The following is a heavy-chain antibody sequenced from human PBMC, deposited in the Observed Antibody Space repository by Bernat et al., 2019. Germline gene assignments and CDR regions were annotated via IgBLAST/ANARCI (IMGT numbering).Heavy chain of an antibody. D-gene: IGHD1/OR15-1a*01. CDR3: VRDPNRRLDY. CDR2: ISTDGSTT. CDR1: GFTFSDYW. J-gene: IGHJ4*02. Sequence: EVQLLGSGGGLVQPGGSLRLSCAASGFTFSDYWMDWVRQAPGKGLVWVSRISTDGSTTDYADSVKGRFTMSRDNAKNTLYLQMNSLRAEDTAVYYCVRDPNRRLDYWGQGTQVTVSP. V-gene: IGHV3-74*01.